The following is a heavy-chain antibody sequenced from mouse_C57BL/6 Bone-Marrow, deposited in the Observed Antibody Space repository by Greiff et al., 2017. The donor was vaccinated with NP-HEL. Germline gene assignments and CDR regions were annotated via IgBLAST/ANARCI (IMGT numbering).Heavy chain of an antibody. CDR1: GYTFTSYG. D-gene: IGHD1-1*01. J-gene: IGHJ3*01. CDR3: ARSGAYYYGSSYRGAY. CDR2: IYPRSGNT. V-gene: IGHV1-81*01. Sequence: VQLQQSGAELARPGASVKLSCKASGYTFTSYGISWVKQRTGQGLEWIGEIYPRSGNTYYNEKFKGKATLTADKSSSTAYMELRSLTSEDSAVYFCARSGAYYYGSSYRGAYWGQGTLVTVSA.